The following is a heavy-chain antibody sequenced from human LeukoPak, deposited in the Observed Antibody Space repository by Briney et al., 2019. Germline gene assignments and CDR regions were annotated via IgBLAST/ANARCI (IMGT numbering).Heavy chain of an antibody. D-gene: IGHD5-12*01. Sequence: GGSLRLSCAASGFTFSSYAMSWVRQAPGKGLEWVSAISGSGGSTYYADSVKGRFTISRDNSKNTLYLQMNSLRAEDTAVYYCAKARYSGYDLGASFDYWGQGTLVTVSS. J-gene: IGHJ4*02. CDR3: AKARYSGYDLGASFDY. V-gene: IGHV3-23*01. CDR2: ISGSGGST. CDR1: GFTFSSYA.